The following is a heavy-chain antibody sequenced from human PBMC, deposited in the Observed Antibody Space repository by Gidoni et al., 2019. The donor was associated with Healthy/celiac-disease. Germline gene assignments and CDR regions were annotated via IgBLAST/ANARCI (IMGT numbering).Heavy chain of an antibody. D-gene: IGHD6-13*01. CDR3: TTIAAAGSFDY. V-gene: IGHV3-15*01. CDR2: MNSKTDGGTT. Sequence: EVQLVESGGGLVKPGGSLRLSCAASGFTFSNAWMSWVRQAPGKGLEGVGRMNSKTDGGTTDYAAPVKGRFTISRDDSKNTLYLQMNSLKTEDTAVYYCTTIAAAGSFDYWGQGTLVTVSS. J-gene: IGHJ4*02. CDR1: GFTFSNAW.